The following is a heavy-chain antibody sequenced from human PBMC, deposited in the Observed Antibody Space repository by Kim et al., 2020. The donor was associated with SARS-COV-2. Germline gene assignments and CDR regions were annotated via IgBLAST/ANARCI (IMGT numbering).Heavy chain of an antibody. CDR3: ARSLIVGVTMRGIFDY. D-gene: IGHD1-26*01. V-gene: IGHV4-34*01. Sequence: SETLSLTCDVYGGSFSGYYWSWIRQPPGKGLEWIGEINHSGSTNYNPSLKSRVTISVDTSKNQFSLKLSSVTASDTTVYYWARSLIVGVTMRGIFDYWGQGTLVTVPS. CDR2: INHSGST. J-gene: IGHJ4*02. CDR1: GGSFSGYY.